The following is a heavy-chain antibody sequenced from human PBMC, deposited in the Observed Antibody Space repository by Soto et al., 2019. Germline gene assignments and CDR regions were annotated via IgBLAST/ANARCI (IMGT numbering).Heavy chain of an antibody. CDR3: ASHYGSGSFDW. CDR2: ISQSGGA. Sequence: SETLSLTCGVSGGSLSQYSWTWIRQPPGKGLEWIGEISQSGGAKYSPFLKSRVTISMDTSRTEFSLKLRSVTAADSAVYYCASHYGSGSFDWWGQGTLVTVSS. V-gene: IGHV4-34*01. CDR1: GGSLSQYS. J-gene: IGHJ4*02. D-gene: IGHD3-10*01.